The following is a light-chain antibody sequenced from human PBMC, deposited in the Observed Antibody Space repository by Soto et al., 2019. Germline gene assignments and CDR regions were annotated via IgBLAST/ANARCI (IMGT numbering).Light chain of an antibody. Sequence: DIQMTQSPSTLSASVGDRVTLTCRASESITNRLAWYQQKPGQAPKVLIYDASNLQTGVPTGFSGSGYGTEFILTISSVQPDDFATYSCQHYGGLWTFGQGTKVDIK. J-gene: IGKJ1*01. CDR2: DAS. CDR1: ESITNR. CDR3: QHYGGLWT. V-gene: IGKV1-5*01.